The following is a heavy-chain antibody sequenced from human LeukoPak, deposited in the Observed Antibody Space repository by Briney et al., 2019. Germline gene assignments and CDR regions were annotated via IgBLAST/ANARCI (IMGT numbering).Heavy chain of an antibody. V-gene: IGHV3-74*01. CDR3: AKNAYIVLMVYA. CDR1: GFTFSNYW. CDR2: INTDGSST. D-gene: IGHD2-8*01. J-gene: IGHJ4*02. Sequence: QPGGSLRLSCAASGFTFSNYWMHWVRQAPGKGLVWVSRINTDGSSTSYVDSVKGRFTISRDNAKNTLFLQMNSLRAEDTAVYYCAKNAYIVLMVYAWGQGTLVTVSS.